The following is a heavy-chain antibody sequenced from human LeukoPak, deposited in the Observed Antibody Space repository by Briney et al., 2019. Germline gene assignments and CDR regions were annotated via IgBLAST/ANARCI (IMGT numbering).Heavy chain of an antibody. CDR1: GFTFSSYS. CDR2: ISSSSSYI. D-gene: IGHD2-21*02. J-gene: IGHJ4*02. V-gene: IGHV3-21*01. CDR3: ARLAYCGGDCPDY. Sequence: GGSLRLSCAASGFTFSSYSMNWVRQAPGKGLEWVSSISSSSSYIYYADSVKGRFTISRDNAKNSLYLQMNSLRAEDTAVYYCARLAYCGGDCPDYWGQGTLVTVSS.